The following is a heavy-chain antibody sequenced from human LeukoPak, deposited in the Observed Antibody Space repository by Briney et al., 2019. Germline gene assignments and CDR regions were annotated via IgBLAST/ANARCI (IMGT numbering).Heavy chain of an antibody. CDR3: TRSSVSGTYSGGY. J-gene: IGHJ4*02. V-gene: IGHV4-59*08. D-gene: IGHD3-10*01. CDR1: GGSISSYY. CDR2: IYYGGST. Sequence: KPSETLSLTCIVSGGSISSYYWSWIRQPPGKGLEWIGYIYYGGSTYSNPSLKSRVTISADTSKNQFSLKLTSVTAADAAVYYCTRSSVSGTYSGGYWGQGTLVTVSS.